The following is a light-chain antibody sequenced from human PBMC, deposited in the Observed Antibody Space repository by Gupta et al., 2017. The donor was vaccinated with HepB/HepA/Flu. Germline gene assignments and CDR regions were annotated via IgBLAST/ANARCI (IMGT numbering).Light chain of an antibody. V-gene: IGKV4-1*01. J-gene: IGKJ1*01. CDR1: QSVLYSSNNKNY. CDR3: QQDESSPMT. CDR2: WAS. Sequence: DFVMTQSPDSLAVSLGERTTINCKSSQSVLYSSNNKNYLAWYQQKPEQPPKLLIYWASTRESGVPDLFSGSGSGTDFTLTISSLQAEDVAIYYCQQDESSPMTFGQGTKVEIK.